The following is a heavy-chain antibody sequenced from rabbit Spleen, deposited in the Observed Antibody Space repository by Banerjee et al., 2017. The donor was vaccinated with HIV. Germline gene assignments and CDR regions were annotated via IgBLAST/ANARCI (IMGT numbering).Heavy chain of an antibody. CDR3: ARGLLAGSASWLGYLDL. CDR1: GFSFSGRYW. Sequence: QEQLEESGGDLVKPGASLTLTCTASGFSFSGRYWIFWVRPAPGKGPEWIACIHDTNNGATYYASWAKGRFTISKTSSTTVTLQMTSLTGADTATYFCARGLLAGSASWLGYLDLWGPGTLVTVS. J-gene: IGHJ6*01. V-gene: IGHV1S45*01. CDR2: IHDTNNGAT. D-gene: IGHD6-1*01.